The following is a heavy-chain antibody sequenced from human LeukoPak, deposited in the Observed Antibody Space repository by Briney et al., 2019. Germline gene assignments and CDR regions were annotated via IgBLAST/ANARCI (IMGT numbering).Heavy chain of an antibody. Sequence: SETLSLTCTVSGGSISSYYWSWIRQPPGKGLEWIGYIYYSGSTNYNPSLKSRVTISVDTSKNQFSLKLSSVTAADTAVYYCATDPLPFLGWSFDFWGQGTLVTVSS. CDR1: GGSISSYY. CDR2: IYYSGST. D-gene: IGHD3-3*01. V-gene: IGHV4-59*08. CDR3: ATDPLPFLGWSFDF. J-gene: IGHJ4*02.